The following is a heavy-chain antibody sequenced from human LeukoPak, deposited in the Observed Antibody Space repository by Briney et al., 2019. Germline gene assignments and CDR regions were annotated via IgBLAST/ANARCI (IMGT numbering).Heavy chain of an antibody. CDR3: ASPGIFRYSYGRLFDY. Sequence: SETLSLTCAVYGGSFSDYYWSWIRQPPGKGLEWIGEINHSGSTNYNPSLKSRVTISVDTSKNQFSLKLSSVTAADTAVYYCASPGIFRYSYGRLFDYWGQGTLVTVSS. D-gene: IGHD5-18*01. CDR2: INHSGST. V-gene: IGHV4-34*01. CDR1: GGSFSDYY. J-gene: IGHJ4*02.